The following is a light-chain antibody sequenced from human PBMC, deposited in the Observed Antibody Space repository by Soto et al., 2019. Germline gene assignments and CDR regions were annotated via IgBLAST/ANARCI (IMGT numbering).Light chain of an antibody. J-gene: IGKJ1*01. CDR2: GAS. Sequence: EIVFTQSPGTLSLSPGERATLSWRASQSVSSSYLAWYQQKPGQAPRLLIYGASNRATGIPDRLSGSGSGTDFTLTISRLEPEDFAVYYCQQYGSSGTFGQGTKVDIK. CDR3: QQYGSSGT. CDR1: QSVSSSY. V-gene: IGKV3-20*01.